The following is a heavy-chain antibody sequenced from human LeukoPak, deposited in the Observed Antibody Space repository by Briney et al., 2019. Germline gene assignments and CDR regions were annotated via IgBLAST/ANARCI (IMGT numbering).Heavy chain of an antibody. CDR2: MNPNSGNT. Sequence: ASVKVSCKASGFTFTSYDINWVRQATGQGLEWMGWMNPNSGNTGYAQKFQGRVTMTRNTSISTAYMELSSLRSEDTAVYYCARGGRVVAATLTQYNWFDPWGQGTLVTVSS. CDR3: ARGGRVVAATLTQYNWFDP. D-gene: IGHD2-15*01. J-gene: IGHJ5*02. V-gene: IGHV1-8*01. CDR1: GFTFTSYD.